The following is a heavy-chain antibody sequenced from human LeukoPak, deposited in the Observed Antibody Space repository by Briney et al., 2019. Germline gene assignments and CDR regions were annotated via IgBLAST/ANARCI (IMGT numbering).Heavy chain of an antibody. J-gene: IGHJ4*02. CDR3: ARDLDIVATFYPSPDY. V-gene: IGHV3-21*01. D-gene: IGHD5-12*01. Sequence: GGSLRLSCAASGFTFSSYSMNWVRQAPGKGLEWVSSISSSSSYIYYADSVKGRFTISRDNAKNSLHLQMNSLRAEDTAVYYCARDLDIVATFYPSPDYWGQGTLVTVSS. CDR2: ISSSSSYI. CDR1: GFTFSSYS.